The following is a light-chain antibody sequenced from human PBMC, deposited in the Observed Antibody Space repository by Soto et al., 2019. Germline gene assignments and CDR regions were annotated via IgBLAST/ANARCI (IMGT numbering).Light chain of an antibody. CDR1: SGHSSYA. J-gene: IGLJ2*01. CDR3: QTWGSGIRVV. Sequence: QLVLTQSPSASASLGASVKLTCTLSSGHSSYAIAWHQQQPEKGPRYLMKLNSDGSHSKGDGIPDRFSGSSSGAERYLTISSLQSEDEADYYCQTWGSGIRVVFGGGTKFTVL. CDR2: LNSDGSH. V-gene: IGLV4-69*01.